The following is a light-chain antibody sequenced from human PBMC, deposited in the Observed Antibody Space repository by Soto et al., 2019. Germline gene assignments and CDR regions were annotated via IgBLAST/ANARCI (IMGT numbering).Light chain of an antibody. Sequence: DVVMTQSPDSLAVSLVEGATINCKSSRSVLYSSNNKNYLAWYQQKPGQPPKLLIYWASTRESGVPDRFSGSGSGTDFTLTISSLQAEDVAVYYCQQYYSTPLTFGGGAKVAIK. CDR3: QQYYSTPLT. CDR2: WAS. CDR1: RSVLYSSNNKNY. V-gene: IGKV4-1*01. J-gene: IGKJ4*01.